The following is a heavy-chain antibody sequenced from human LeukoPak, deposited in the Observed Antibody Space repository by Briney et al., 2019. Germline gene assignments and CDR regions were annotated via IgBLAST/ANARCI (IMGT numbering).Heavy chain of an antibody. Sequence: PGGSLRLSCAASGFTFSSYAMSWVRQAPGKGLEWVSAISGSGGSTYYADSVKGRFTISRDNSKNTLYLQMNSLRAEDTAVYYCAKDQRYCGGDCYSEEVDAFDIWGQGTMVTVSS. CDR3: AKDQRYCGGDCYSEEVDAFDI. D-gene: IGHD2-21*02. V-gene: IGHV3-23*01. J-gene: IGHJ3*02. CDR1: GFTFSSYA. CDR2: ISGSGGST.